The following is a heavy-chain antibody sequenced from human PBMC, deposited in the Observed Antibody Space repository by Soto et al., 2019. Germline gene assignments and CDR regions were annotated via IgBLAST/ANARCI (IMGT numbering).Heavy chain of an antibody. D-gene: IGHD3-10*01. V-gene: IGHV5-10-1*03. CDR2: IDPSDSYT. Sequence: EVQLVQSGAEVKKPGESLRISCKGSGYSFTSYWITWVRQMPGKGLEWMGKIDPSDSYTNYSPSFQGHVTFSADKSVTTAYLQWSSLKASDTAMYYCAFSGHHYHRAFDIWGQGTMVTVSS. J-gene: IGHJ3*02. CDR3: AFSGHHYHRAFDI. CDR1: GYSFTSYW.